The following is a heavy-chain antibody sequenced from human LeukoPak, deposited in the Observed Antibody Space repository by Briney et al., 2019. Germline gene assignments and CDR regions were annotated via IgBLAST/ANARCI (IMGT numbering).Heavy chain of an antibody. Sequence: PGGSLRLSCAVSGFTFSSYAMHWVRQAPGKGLEWVAVISYDGSNKYYADSVKGRFTISRDNSKNTLYLQMNSLRAEDTAMYYCARDHDYFDYWGQGTLVTVSS. CDR1: GFTFSSYA. CDR3: ARDHDYFDY. J-gene: IGHJ4*02. V-gene: IGHV3-30*14. CDR2: ISYDGSNK.